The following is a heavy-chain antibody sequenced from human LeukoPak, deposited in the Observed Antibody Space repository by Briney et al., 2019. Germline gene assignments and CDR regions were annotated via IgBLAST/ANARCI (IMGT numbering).Heavy chain of an antibody. D-gene: IGHD3-9*01. V-gene: IGHV3-30*18. CDR2: ISYDGSNK. J-gene: IGHJ4*02. CDR3: AKGTGDYDILTGQGF. Sequence: PGGSLRLSCAASGFTFSSYGMHWVRQAPGKGLEWVAVISYDGSNKYYADSVKGRFTISRDNSKNTLYLQMNSLRAEDTAVYYCAKGTGDYDILTGQGFWGQGTLVTDSS. CDR1: GFTFSSYG.